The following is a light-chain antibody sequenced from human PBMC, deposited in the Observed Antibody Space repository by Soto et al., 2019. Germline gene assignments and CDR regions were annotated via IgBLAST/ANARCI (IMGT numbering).Light chain of an antibody. CDR1: SGHSSNI. CDR2: LEGSGSY. Sequence: QLVLTQSSSAAASLGSSVKLTCTLSSGHSSNIIAWHQQQPGKAPRYLMKLEGSGSYSKGSGVPDRFSGSSSGADRYLTISNLPFEDEADYYCETWDSNTRVFGGGTKLTVL. V-gene: IGLV4-60*02. CDR3: ETWDSNTRV. J-gene: IGLJ3*02.